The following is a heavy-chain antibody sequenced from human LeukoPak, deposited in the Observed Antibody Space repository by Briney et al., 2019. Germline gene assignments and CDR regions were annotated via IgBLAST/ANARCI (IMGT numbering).Heavy chain of an antibody. CDR3: AKDPGYSSSWYY. V-gene: IGHV3-23*01. CDR1: GFTFSSYA. CDR2: ISGSGAST. Sequence: GGSLRLSCAASGFTFSSYAMSWVRQAPGKGLEWVSAISGSGASTYYADSVKGRFTISRDNSKNTLYLQMNSLRAEDTAVYYCAKDPGYSSSWYYWGQGTLVTVSS. J-gene: IGHJ4*02. D-gene: IGHD6-13*01.